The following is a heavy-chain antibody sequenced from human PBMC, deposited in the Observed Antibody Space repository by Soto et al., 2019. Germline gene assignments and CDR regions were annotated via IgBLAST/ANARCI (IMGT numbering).Heavy chain of an antibody. J-gene: IGHJ6*02. Sequence: GESLKISCKGSGYSFTSYWISWVRQMPGKGLEWMGRIDPSDSYTNYSPSFQGHVTISADKSISTAYLQWSSLKASDTAMYYCARRCSSTSCYDGYYYYGMDVWGQGTTVTVSS. CDR3: ARRCSSTSCYDGYYYYGMDV. V-gene: IGHV5-10-1*01. CDR2: IDPSDSYT. D-gene: IGHD2-2*01. CDR1: GYSFTSYW.